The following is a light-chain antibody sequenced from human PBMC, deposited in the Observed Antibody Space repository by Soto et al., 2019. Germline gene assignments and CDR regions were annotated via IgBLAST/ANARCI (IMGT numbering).Light chain of an antibody. CDR1: QSVSGN. CDR2: GAS. Sequence: EIVMTQSPATLSVSPGERATLSCRASQSVSGNLAWYQQKPGQPPRLLIYGASTRATGIPARFSGCGSGTEFTLTISSLQSELFAVYFCQQYNHWTLTFGGLTKVEI. CDR3: QQYNHWTLT. V-gene: IGKV3-15*01. J-gene: IGKJ4*01.